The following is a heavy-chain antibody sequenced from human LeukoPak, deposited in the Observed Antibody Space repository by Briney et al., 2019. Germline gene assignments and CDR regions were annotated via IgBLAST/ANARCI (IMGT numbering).Heavy chain of an antibody. Sequence: GGSLRLSCAVSGLTVSNNYMSWVRQAPGKGLEWVSVIYSGGSTYYADSVKGRFTISRDNSKNTLYLQVNSLRIEDTAVYYCTKDRSYGRSYFDYWGQGTLVTVAS. D-gene: IGHD5-18*01. CDR2: IYSGGST. CDR1: GLTVSNNY. J-gene: IGHJ4*02. V-gene: IGHV3-66*02. CDR3: TKDRSYGRSYFDY.